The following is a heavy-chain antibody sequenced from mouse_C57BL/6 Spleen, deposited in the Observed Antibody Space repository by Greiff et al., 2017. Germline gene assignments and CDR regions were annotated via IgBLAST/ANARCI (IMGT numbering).Heavy chain of an antibody. CDR1: GYTFTSYW. CDR3: ARDGYPLFAY. V-gene: IGHV1-53*01. D-gene: IGHD2-3*01. CDR2: INPSNGGT. Sequence: QVQLQQPGTELVKPGASGYTFTSYWMHWVKQRPGQGLEWIGNINPSNGGTNYNEKFKSKATLTVDKSSSTAYMQLSSLTSEDSAVYYCARDGYPLFAYWGQGTLVTVSA. J-gene: IGHJ3*01.